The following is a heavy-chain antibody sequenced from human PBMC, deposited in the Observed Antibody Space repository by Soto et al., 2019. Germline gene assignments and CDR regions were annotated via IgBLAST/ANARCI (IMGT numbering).Heavy chain of an antibody. CDR2: IYWDDDK. Sequence: QITLKESGPTLVKPTQTLTLTCTFSGFSLNTGGVGVGWIRQPPGKALEWLAVIYWDDDKRYSPSLKSRLTIXKXXSKNQVVLTMTNMDPVDTATYHCAHTPFFGDKLDYWGQGALVTVSS. D-gene: IGHD2-21*01. CDR3: AHTPFFGDKLDY. V-gene: IGHV2-5*02. CDR1: GFSLNTGGVG. J-gene: IGHJ4*02.